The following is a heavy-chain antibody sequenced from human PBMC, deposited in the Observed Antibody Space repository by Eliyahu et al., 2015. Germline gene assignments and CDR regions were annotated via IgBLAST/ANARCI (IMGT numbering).Heavy chain of an antibody. CDR1: GFTFDDFA. V-gene: IGHV3-20*04. D-gene: IGHD3-3*01. CDR3: ARARAPAPHFDYPMDV. CDR2: VNWNGGAT. J-gene: IGHJ6*02. Sequence: LLASGGRLVRPGESLELSXXASGFTFDDFAMSWVRQPPGKGLEWVASVNWNGGATGYGDSAKGRFIISRDNAENSIHLQMNSLRGDDTALYYCARARAPAPHFDYPMDVWGQGTMVTVS.